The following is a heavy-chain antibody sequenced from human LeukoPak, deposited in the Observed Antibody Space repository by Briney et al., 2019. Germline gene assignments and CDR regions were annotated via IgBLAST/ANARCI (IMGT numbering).Heavy chain of an antibody. CDR1: GYSFTTYL. J-gene: IGHJ4*02. V-gene: IGHV5-51*01. Sequence: GEYLRISFKGSGYSFTTYLIGWVRQMPGKGLEWMGVIYHCDWDTRYRLSFQCQVTISGDKSVSTAYLQWSSLKASDTAMYFCARATWQLVSPYYFDYWGQGTLVTVSS. D-gene: IGHD1-1*01. CDR3: ARATWQLVSPYYFDY. CDR2: IYHCDWDT.